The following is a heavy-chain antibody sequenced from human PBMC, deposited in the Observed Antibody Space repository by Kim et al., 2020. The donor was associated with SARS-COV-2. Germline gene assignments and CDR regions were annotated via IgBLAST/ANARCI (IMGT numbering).Heavy chain of an antibody. CDR3: ARDQVETYQLLGGNWFDP. Sequence: ASVKVSCKASGYTFTSYAMHWVRQAPGQRLEWMGWINAGNGNTKYSQKFQGRVTITRDTSASTAYMELSSLRSEDTAVYYCARDQVETYQLLGGNWFDPWGQGTLVTVSS. V-gene: IGHV1-3*01. CDR2: INAGNGNT. D-gene: IGHD2-2*01. CDR1: GYTFTSYA. J-gene: IGHJ5*02.